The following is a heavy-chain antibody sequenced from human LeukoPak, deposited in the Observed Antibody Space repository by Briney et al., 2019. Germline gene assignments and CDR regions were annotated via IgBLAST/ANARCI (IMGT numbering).Heavy chain of an antibody. V-gene: IGHV3-30-3*01. J-gene: IGHJ4*02. Sequence: GGSLRLSCAASGFTFSSYAMHWVRQAPGKGLEWVAVISYDGSNKYYADSVKGRFTISRDNSKNTLYLQMNSLRAEDTAVYYCARDRNVGRYFDYWGQGTLVTVSS. CDR3: ARDRNVGRYFDY. CDR2: ISYDGSNK. D-gene: IGHD3-9*01. CDR1: GFTFSSYA.